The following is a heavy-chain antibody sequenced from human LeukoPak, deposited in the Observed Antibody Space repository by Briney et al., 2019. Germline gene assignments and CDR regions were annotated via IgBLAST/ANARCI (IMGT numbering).Heavy chain of an antibody. Sequence: PSETLSLTCTVSGGSISSYYWSWVRQPPGKGLEWIGYISYSGNTNYNPSLKSRVTISVDTSKNQFSLKLSSVTAADTAVYYCARQIITMVRGVIITRYFDYWGQGTLVTVSS. CDR2: ISYSGNT. D-gene: IGHD3-10*01. V-gene: IGHV4-59*08. CDR3: ARQIITMVRGVIITRYFDY. J-gene: IGHJ4*02. CDR1: GGSISSYY.